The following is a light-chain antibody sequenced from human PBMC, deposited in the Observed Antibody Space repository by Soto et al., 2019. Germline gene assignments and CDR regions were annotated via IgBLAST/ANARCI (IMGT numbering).Light chain of an antibody. CDR3: CSYAGTYTFYV. J-gene: IGLJ1*01. Sequence: QSALTQPRSVSGSPGQSVTISCTGTSSDVGGYDYVSWYQQHPGKAPKLMIYDVTKRPSGVPDRFSGSRSGNTGSLTISGLHAEDDADYYCCSYAGTYTFYVFGTGTKLTVL. CDR1: SSDVGGYDY. CDR2: DVT. V-gene: IGLV2-11*01.